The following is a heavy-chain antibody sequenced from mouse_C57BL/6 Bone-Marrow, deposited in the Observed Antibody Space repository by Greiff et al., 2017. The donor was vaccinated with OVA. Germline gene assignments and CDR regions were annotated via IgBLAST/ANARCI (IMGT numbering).Heavy chain of an antibody. V-gene: IGHV1-50*01. CDR1: GYTFTSYW. Sequence: QVQLQQPGAELVKPGASVKLSCKASGYTFTSYWMQWVKQRPGQGLEWIGEIDPSDSYTNYNQKFKGKATLTVDTSSSTAYMQLSSLTSEDSAVYYCAWGVARSAYWGQGTLVTVSA. J-gene: IGHJ3*01. CDR3: AWGVARSAY. CDR2: IDPSDSYT. D-gene: IGHD1-1*01.